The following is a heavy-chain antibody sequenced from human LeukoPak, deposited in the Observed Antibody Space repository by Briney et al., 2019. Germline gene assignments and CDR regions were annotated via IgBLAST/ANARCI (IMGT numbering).Heavy chain of an antibody. J-gene: IGHJ5*02. CDR2: VNHSGST. V-gene: IGHV4-34*01. Sequence: PSETLSLTCAVYGGSFSGYYWSWIRQPPGKGLEWIGEVNHSGSTNYNPSLKSRVTISVDTSKNQFSLKLSSVTAADTAVYYCARDRMGTPWGQGTLVTVSS. CDR3: ARDRMGTP. D-gene: IGHD1-1*01. CDR1: GGSFSGYY.